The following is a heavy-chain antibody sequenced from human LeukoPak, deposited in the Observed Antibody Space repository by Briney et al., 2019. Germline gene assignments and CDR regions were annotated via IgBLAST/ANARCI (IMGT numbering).Heavy chain of an antibody. V-gene: IGHV4-61*01. CDR2: IYYSGSA. CDR1: GGSISSSSYY. J-gene: IGHJ4*02. D-gene: IGHD3-3*01. CDR3: ARVGGYDFWSGYPLIYYFDY. Sequence: SETLSLTCTVSGGSISSSSYYWSWIRQPPGKGLEWIGYIYYSGSANYNPSLKSRVTISVDTSKNQFSLKLSSVTAADTAVYYCARVGGYDFWSGYPLIYYFDYWGQGTLVTVSS.